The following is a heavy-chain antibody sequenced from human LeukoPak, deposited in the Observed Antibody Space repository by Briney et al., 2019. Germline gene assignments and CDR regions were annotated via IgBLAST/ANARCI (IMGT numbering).Heavy chain of an antibody. CDR3: ARLEKEGYYYIDI. Sequence: SETLSLTCTLSGDSISSRRYFWGWIRQPPGKGLEWIGSVYYRGSTYYSPSLQSRVTISVDTSRDQFSLNLTSMTAADTAVYYCARLEKEGYYYIDIWGKGTTVTVSS. J-gene: IGHJ6*03. V-gene: IGHV4-39*07. CDR2: VYYRGST. CDR1: GDSISSRRYF.